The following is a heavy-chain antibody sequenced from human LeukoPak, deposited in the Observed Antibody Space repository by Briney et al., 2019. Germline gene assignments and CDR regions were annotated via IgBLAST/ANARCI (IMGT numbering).Heavy chain of an antibody. CDR2: INHSGST. V-gene: IGHV4-31*03. J-gene: IGHJ4*02. Sequence: SETLSLTCTVSGGSISSGGYYWSWIRQHPGKGLEWIGEINHSGSTNYNPSLKSRVTISVDTSKNQFSLKLSSVTAADTAVYYCARGLGSSRGRATVPRYPTKDYWGQGTLVTVSS. D-gene: IGHD6-13*01. CDR1: GGSISSGGYY. CDR3: ARGLGSSRGRATVPRYPTKDY.